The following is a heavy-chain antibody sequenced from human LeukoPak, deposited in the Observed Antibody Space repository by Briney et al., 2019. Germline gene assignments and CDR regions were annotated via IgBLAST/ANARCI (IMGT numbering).Heavy chain of an antibody. CDR3: ARASIVGAMYYYYGMDV. CDR2: ISYDGSNK. Sequence: GGSLRLSCAASGFTFSSYAMHWVRQAPGKGLEWVAVISYDGSNKYYADSVKGRFTISRDNSKNTLYLQMNSLRAEDTAVYYWARASIVGAMYYYYGMDVWGQGTTVTVS. D-gene: IGHD1-26*01. V-gene: IGHV3-30-3*01. CDR1: GFTFSSYA. J-gene: IGHJ6*02.